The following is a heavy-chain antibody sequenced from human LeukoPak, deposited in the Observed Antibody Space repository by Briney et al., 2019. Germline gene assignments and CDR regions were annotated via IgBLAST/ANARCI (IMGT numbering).Heavy chain of an antibody. V-gene: IGHV3-23*01. J-gene: IGHJ4*02. CDR3: VNLFRYCSSTSCTIARADADDY. CDR1: GFTFSSYS. Sequence: GGSLRLSCAASGFTFSSYSMNWVRQAPGKGLEWVSAISGSGGSTYYADSVKGRFTISRDNSKNTLYLQMNSLRAEDTAVYYCVNLFRYCSSTSCTIARADADDYWGQGTLVTVSS. CDR2: ISGSGGST. D-gene: IGHD2-2*01.